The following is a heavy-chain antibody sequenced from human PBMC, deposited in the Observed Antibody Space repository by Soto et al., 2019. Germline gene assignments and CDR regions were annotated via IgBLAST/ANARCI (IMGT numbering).Heavy chain of an antibody. D-gene: IGHD3-10*01. CDR2: IIPIFGTA. V-gene: IGHV1-69*06. CDR3: ARCGGPYYYYGMDV. J-gene: IGHJ6*02. Sequence: AASVQVSCKASGGTFSSYAISWVRQDPGQGLEWMGGIIPIFGTANYAQKFQGRVTITAVKSTSTAYMELSSLRSEDTAVYDCARCGGPYYYYGMDVWGQGTTVTVSS. CDR1: GGTFSSYA.